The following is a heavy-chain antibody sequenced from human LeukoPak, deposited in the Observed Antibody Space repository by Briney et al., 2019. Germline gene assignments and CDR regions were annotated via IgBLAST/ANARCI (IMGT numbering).Heavy chain of an antibody. CDR2: ISGSGGST. V-gene: IGHV3-23*01. J-gene: IGHJ4*02. D-gene: IGHD3-10*01. Sequence: PGGSLRLSCAASGFTFSSYAMSWVRQAPGKGLEWASAISGSGGSTYYADSVKGRFTISRDNSKNTLYLQMNSLRAEDTAVYYCASPIATYYYGSGSFNRDYWGQGTLVTVSS. CDR1: GFTFSSYA. CDR3: ASPIATYYYGSGSFNRDY.